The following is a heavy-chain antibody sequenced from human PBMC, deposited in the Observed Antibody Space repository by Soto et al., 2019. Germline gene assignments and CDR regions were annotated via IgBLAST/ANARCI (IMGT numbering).Heavy chain of an antibody. Sequence: SETLSLTCTVSGGSISSGGYYWSWIRQHPGKGLEWIGYIYYSGSTYYNPSLKSRVTISVDTSKNQFSLKLSSVTAADTAVYYCVIAVAGTSSWFDPWGQGTLVTVSS. CDR3: VIAVAGTSSWFDP. J-gene: IGHJ5*02. CDR2: IYYSGST. V-gene: IGHV4-31*03. D-gene: IGHD6-19*01. CDR1: GGSISSGGYY.